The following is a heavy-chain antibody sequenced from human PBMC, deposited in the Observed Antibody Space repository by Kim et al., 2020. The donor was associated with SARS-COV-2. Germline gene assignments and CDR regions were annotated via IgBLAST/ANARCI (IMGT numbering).Heavy chain of an antibody. D-gene: IGHD3-10*01. CDR2: INHSGST. V-gene: IGHV4-34*01. CDR1: GGSFSGYY. Sequence: SETLSLTCAVYGGSFSGYYWSWIRQPPGKGLEWIGEINHSGSTNYNPSPKSRVSISVDTSKNQFSLKLSSVTAADTAVYYCARGRRGVIRTGYYYYGMDVWGQGTTVTVSS. CDR3: ARGRRGVIRTGYYYYGMDV. J-gene: IGHJ6*02.